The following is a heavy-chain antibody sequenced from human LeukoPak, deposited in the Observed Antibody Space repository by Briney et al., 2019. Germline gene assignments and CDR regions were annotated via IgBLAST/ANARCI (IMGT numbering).Heavy chain of an antibody. J-gene: IGHJ5*02. D-gene: IGHD3-10*01. CDR2: INPSGGTT. Sequence: GASVKVPCKASGYTFTNYYMHWVRQAPGQGLEWMGVINPSGGTTSYAQKFQGRVTMTRDTSTSTVYMELSSLRSEDTAVYYCARAFGSGSYHNPDHWGQGTLVTVSS. V-gene: IGHV1-46*01. CDR3: ARAFGSGSYHNPDH. CDR1: GYTFTNYY.